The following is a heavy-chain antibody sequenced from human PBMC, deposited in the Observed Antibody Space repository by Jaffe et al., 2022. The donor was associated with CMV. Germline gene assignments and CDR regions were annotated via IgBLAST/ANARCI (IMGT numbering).Heavy chain of an antibody. D-gene: IGHD3-22*01. CDR2: INHSGST. Sequence: QVQLQQWGAGLLKPSETLSLTCAVYGGSFSGYYWSWIRQPPGKGLEWIGEINHSGSTNYNPSLKSRVTISVDTSKNQFSLKLSSVTAADTAVYYCARDVHQYYYDSSGRFRGYYFDYWGQGTLVTVSS. CDR1: GGSFSGYY. CDR3: ARDVHQYYYDSSGRFRGYYFDY. J-gene: IGHJ4*02. V-gene: IGHV4-34*01.